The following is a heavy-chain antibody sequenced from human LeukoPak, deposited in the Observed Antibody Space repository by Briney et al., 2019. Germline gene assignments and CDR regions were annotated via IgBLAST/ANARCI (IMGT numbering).Heavy chain of an antibody. D-gene: IGHD1-7*01. CDR2: INHSGST. CDR1: GGSFSGYY. Sequence: SETLSLTCAVYGGSFSGYYWSWIRQPPGKGLEWIGEINHSGSTNYNPSLKSRVTISVDTSKNQFSLRLSSVTAADTAVYYCARVNWNYSADYWGQGTLVTVSS. J-gene: IGHJ4*02. CDR3: ARVNWNYSADY. V-gene: IGHV4-34*01.